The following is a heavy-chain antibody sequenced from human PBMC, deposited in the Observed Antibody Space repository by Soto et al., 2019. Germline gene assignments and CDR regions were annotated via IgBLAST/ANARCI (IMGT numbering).Heavy chain of an antibody. J-gene: IGHJ2*01. D-gene: IGHD6-19*01. Sequence: GSLRLSCAASGFTFSNYAMHWVRQAPGKGLEWVAVVSYDGSNKYYADSVKGRFTISRDNSKNTLYLQMNSLRAEDTAVYYCARDSTGLAVAVNWYFDLWGRGTLVTVSS. CDR3: ARDSTGLAVAVNWYFDL. V-gene: IGHV3-30-3*01. CDR1: GFTFSNYA. CDR2: VSYDGSNK.